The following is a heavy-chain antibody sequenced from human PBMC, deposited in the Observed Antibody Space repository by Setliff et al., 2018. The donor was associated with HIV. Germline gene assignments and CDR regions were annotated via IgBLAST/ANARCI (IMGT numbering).Heavy chain of an antibody. Sequence: SETLSLTCTVSGGSISSTNDFWGWIRQPPGKGLEWIGTIYYHGSTYSNPSLKSRVTISLDTSKNQFSLQLTSVTAADTAVYYCVNPSGAMGDFDSWGQGTLVTVSS. J-gene: IGHJ4*02. D-gene: IGHD3-16*01. V-gene: IGHV4-39*01. CDR1: GGSISSTNDF. CDR3: VNPSGAMGDFDS. CDR2: IYYHGST.